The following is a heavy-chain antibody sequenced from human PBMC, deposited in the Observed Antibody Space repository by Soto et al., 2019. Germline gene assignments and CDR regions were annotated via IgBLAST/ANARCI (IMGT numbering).Heavy chain of an antibody. D-gene: IGHD4-17*01. CDR3: ARADAYGDYDY. CDR2: INPTGGST. CDR1: GYTFFNYY. Sequence: QVQLVQSGAEVEKPGASVKVTCKASGYTFFNYYMHWVRQAPGQGLEWMGIINPTGGSTTYAQKFQGRVTVTRDTSTSTVYMELSTLRSDDTAVYYCARADAYGDYDYWGQGTLVTVSS. J-gene: IGHJ4*02. V-gene: IGHV1-46*01.